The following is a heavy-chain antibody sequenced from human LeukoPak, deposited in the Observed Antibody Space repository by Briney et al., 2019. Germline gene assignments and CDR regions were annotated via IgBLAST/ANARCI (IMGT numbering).Heavy chain of an antibody. J-gene: IGHJ4*02. Sequence: GGSLRLSCAASGFTFTTYSMHWVRQAPGKGLEWVSYISSTSTTIYYADSVKGRFTISRDNAKNSLYLQMSSLRAEDTAVYYCVKGYASLQGWPYFDHWGQGALVTVSS. D-gene: IGHD5-12*01. CDR1: GFTFTTYS. CDR3: VKGYASLQGWPYFDH. V-gene: IGHV3-48*04. CDR2: ISSTSTTI.